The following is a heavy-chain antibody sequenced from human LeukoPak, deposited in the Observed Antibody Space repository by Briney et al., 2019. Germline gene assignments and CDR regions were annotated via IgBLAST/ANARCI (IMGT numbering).Heavy chain of an antibody. Sequence: PSETLSLTCTVSGGSISSGDYYWSWIRQPPGKGLEWIGYIYYSGSTYYNPSLKSRVTISVDTAKNQFSLKLSSVTAADTAVYYCASYYDSSGYSYWGQGTLVTVSS. D-gene: IGHD3-22*01. CDR3: ASYYDSSGYSY. J-gene: IGHJ4*02. V-gene: IGHV4-30-4*01. CDR2: IYYSGST. CDR1: GGSISSGDYY.